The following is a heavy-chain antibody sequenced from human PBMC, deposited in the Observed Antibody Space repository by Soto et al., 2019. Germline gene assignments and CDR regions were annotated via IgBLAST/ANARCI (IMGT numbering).Heavy chain of an antibody. CDR1: GYTFTSYY. J-gene: IGHJ5*02. D-gene: IGHD3-22*01. Sequence: QVQLVQSGAEVKKPGASVKVSCKASGYTFTSYYMHWVRQTPGQGLEWMGIINPSGGSTSYAQKFQGRVTMTRDTSTSTVYMELSSLSSEDTAVYYCARSQTIGPNHYYDSSGYYNWLDPWGQGTLVTVSS. CDR2: INPSGGST. V-gene: IGHV1-46*01. CDR3: ARSQTIGPNHYYDSSGYYNWLDP.